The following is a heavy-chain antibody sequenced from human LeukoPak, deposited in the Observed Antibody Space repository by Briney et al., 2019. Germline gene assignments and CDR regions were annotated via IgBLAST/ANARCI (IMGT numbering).Heavy chain of an antibody. CDR2: INHSGST. J-gene: IGHJ4*02. Sequence: SETLSLTCAVYGGSFSGYYWSWIRQPPGKGLEWIGEINHSGSTNYNPSLKSRVTISVDTSKNQFSLKLSSVTAADTAVYYCARSATRGVIISWGQGTLVTVSS. D-gene: IGHD3-10*01. V-gene: IGHV4-34*01. CDR1: GGSFSGYY. CDR3: ARSATRGVIIS.